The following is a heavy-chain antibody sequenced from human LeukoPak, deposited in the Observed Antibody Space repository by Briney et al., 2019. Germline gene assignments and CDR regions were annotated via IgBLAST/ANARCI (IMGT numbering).Heavy chain of an antibody. CDR2: IYYSGST. J-gene: IGHJ3*02. CDR3: ARALRSYCSSTSCYHAPGAFDI. CDR1: GGSISSGDYY. D-gene: IGHD2-2*01. V-gene: IGHV4-30-4*08. Sequence: SETLSLTCTVSGGSISSGDYYWSWIRQPPGKGLEWIGYIYYSGSTYYNPSLKSRVTISVDTSKNQFSLKLSSVTAADTAVYYCARALRSYCSSTSCYHAPGAFDIWGQGTVVTVSS.